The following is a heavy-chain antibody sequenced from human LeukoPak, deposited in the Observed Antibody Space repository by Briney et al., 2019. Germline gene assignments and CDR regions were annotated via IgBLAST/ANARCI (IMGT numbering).Heavy chain of an antibody. CDR2: MNPNSGNT. CDR1: GYTFTSYD. J-gene: IGHJ6*03. CDR3: ATRPPRGYDFWSGYYDYYYYMDV. D-gene: IGHD3-3*01. Sequence: GASVKVSCKASGYTFTSYDINWVRQATGQGLEWMGWMNPNSGNTGYAQKFQGRVTITRNTSISTAYMELSSLRSEDTAVYYCATRPPRGYDFWSGYYDYYYYMDVWGKGTTVTVSS. V-gene: IGHV1-8*03.